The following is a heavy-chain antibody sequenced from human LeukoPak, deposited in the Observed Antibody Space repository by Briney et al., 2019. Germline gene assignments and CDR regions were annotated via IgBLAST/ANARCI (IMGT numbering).Heavy chain of an antibody. Sequence: GSLRLSCAASGFTFSSYAMHWVRQAPGKGLEWVAVISYDGSNKYYADSVKGRFTISRDNSKNTLYLQMNSLRAEDTAAYYCAREPAYYDFWSGYQPNYYMDVWGKGTTVTVSS. CDR3: AREPAYYDFWSGYQPNYYMDV. V-gene: IGHV3-30*01. D-gene: IGHD3-3*01. J-gene: IGHJ6*03. CDR2: ISYDGSNK. CDR1: GFTFSSYA.